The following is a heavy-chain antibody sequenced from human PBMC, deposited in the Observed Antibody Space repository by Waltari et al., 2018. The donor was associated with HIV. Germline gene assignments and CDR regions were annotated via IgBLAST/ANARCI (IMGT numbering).Heavy chain of an antibody. J-gene: IGHJ6*02. CDR1: GFTFSSYW. CDR3: ASGYSSSWRSDYYYYGMDV. Sequence: EVQLVESGGGLVQPGGSLRLSCAASGFTFSSYWMHWVRQAPGKGLVWVLLMNSDGSSTSYAGSVKGRFTISRDNAKNTLYLQMNSLRAEDTAVYYCASGYSSSWRSDYYYYGMDVWGQGTTVTVSS. CDR2: MNSDGSST. V-gene: IGHV3-74*01. D-gene: IGHD6-13*01.